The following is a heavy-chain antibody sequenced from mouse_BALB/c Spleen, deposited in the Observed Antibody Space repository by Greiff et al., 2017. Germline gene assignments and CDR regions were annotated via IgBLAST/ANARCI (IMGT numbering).Heavy chain of an antibody. J-gene: IGHJ2*01. D-gene: IGHD4-1*01. CDR1: GFTFNTYA. Sequence: EVQVVESGGGLVQPKGSLKLSCAASGFTFNTYAMNWVRQAPGKGLEWVARIRSKSNNYATYYADSVKDRFTISRDDSQSMLYLQMNNLKTEDTAMYYCVRSLNWDYFDYWGQGTTLTVSS. CDR2: IRSKSNNYAT. CDR3: VRSLNWDYFDY. V-gene: IGHV10-1*02.